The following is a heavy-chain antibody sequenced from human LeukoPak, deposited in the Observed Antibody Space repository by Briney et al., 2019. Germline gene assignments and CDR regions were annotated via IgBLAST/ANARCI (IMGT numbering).Heavy chain of an antibody. CDR3: ARDNIAVAGAFDY. D-gene: IGHD6-19*01. CDR2: IYYSGST. J-gene: IGHJ4*02. CDR1: GGSISSSSYY. V-gene: IGHV4-39*07. Sequence: SETLSLTCTVSGGSISSSSYYWGWIRQSPGKGLEWIGSIYYSGSTYYNPSLKSRVTISVDTSKNQFSLKLSSVTAADTAVYYCARDNIAVAGAFDYWGQGTLVTVSS.